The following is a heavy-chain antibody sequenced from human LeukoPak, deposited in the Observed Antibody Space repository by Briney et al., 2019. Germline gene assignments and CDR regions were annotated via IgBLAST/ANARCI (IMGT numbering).Heavy chain of an antibody. J-gene: IGHJ4*02. Sequence: GGSLRLSCAASGFTFSSCEMNWVRQAPGKGLEWVSYISGSSDSTNYADSVKGRFTISRDNAKNSPYLQMNSLRAEDTAVYYCARDPPSHWGRGTLVTVSS. CDR2: ISGSSDST. D-gene: IGHD2-2*01. CDR3: ARDPPSH. CDR1: GFTFSSCE. V-gene: IGHV3-48*03.